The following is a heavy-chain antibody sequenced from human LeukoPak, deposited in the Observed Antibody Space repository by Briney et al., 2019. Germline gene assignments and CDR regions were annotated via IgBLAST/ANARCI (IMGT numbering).Heavy chain of an antibody. CDR1: GFTFSSYS. Sequence: GGSLRLSCAASGFTFSSYSMNWVSQAPGKGLEWVSSISSSSSYIYYADSVKGRFTISRDNAKNSLYLQMNSLRAADTAVYYCARGGGAGMDVWGQGTTVTVSS. CDR2: ISSSSSYI. D-gene: IGHD3-16*01. CDR3: ARGGGAGMDV. J-gene: IGHJ6*02. V-gene: IGHV3-21*01.